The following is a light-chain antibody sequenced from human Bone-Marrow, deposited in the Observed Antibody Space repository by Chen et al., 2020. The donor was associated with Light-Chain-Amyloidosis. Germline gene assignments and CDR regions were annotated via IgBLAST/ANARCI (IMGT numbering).Light chain of an antibody. CDR3: ATWDGNLSSYF. V-gene: IGLV1-47*01. CDR2: RNT. CDR1: SSNIGINY. J-gene: IGLJ1*01. Sequence: QFVLTQPPSVSGTPGQRETISCPGASSNIGINYVYWSHPFPGAAPNPLIHRNTQRPSGVPDQISAPKSGTSAFLAISRLRSGDEADYYCATWDGNLSSYFFGTGTKVIVL.